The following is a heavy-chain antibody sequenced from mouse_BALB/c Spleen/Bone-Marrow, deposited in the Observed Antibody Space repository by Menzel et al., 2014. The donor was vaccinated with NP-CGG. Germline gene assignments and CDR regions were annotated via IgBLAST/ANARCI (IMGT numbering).Heavy chain of an antibody. Sequence: DVKLQESGGGLVQPGGSLKLSCATSGFTFSDYYMHWVRQTPEKRLEWVAYISNGGGSTYYPDTVKGRFTITRDNAKNTLYLQMSRLKSNDAAMYYCARRGWYYAMDYWGQGTSVTVSS. CDR1: GFTFSDYY. V-gene: IGHV5-12*02. CDR3: ARRGWYYAMDY. D-gene: IGHD2-3*01. J-gene: IGHJ4*01. CDR2: ISNGGGST.